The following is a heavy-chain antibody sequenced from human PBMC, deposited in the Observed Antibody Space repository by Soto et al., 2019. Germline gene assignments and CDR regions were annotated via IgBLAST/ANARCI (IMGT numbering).Heavy chain of an antibody. CDR1: GFSLSTSGMC. J-gene: IGHJ4*02. Sequence: SGPTLVNPTQTLTLTCTFPGFSLSTSGMCVSWIRQPPGKALEWLALIDWDDDKYYSTSLKTRLTISKDTSKNQVVLTMTNMDPVDTATYYCARIEGCYYDILIISSPAIYGFDYWGKGTLVTV. D-gene: IGHD3-9*01. V-gene: IGHV2-70*01. CDR2: IDWDDDK. CDR3: ARIEGCYYDILIISSPAIYGFDY.